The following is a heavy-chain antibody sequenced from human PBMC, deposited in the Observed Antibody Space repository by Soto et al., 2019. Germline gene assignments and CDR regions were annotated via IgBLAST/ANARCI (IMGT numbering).Heavy chain of an antibody. V-gene: IGHV4-59*07. CDR1: GCSSSHNY. CDR3: ARNPPGPVDFDV. J-gene: IGHJ4*02. CDR2: IYSSGST. Sequence: SDTLSPTFSPSGCSSSHNYRSRLRQPPGKRLEWIAHIYSSGSTHYSPSLQSRVTISLGTSENQLSLSLTSVTAADTAVYYCARNPPGPVDFDVWGPGTQVTVS.